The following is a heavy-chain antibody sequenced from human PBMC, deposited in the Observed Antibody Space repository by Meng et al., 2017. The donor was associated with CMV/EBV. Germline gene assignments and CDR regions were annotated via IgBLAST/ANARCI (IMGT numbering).Heavy chain of an antibody. Sequence: QVQGSGPGPAKPSETLSLTCTGSGCCISSYSWSWIRQPAGKGLEWIGRIYTSGSTNYNPSLKSRVTMSVDTSKNQFSLKLSSVTAADTAVYYCARGGLYYYDSSGHFDYWGQGTLVTVSS. D-gene: IGHD3-22*01. CDR2: IYTSGST. CDR3: ARGGLYYYDSSGHFDY. V-gene: IGHV4-4*07. CDR1: GCCISSYS. J-gene: IGHJ4*02.